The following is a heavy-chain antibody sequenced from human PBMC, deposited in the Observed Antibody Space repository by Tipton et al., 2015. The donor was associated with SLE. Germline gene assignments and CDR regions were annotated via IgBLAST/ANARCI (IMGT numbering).Heavy chain of an antibody. D-gene: IGHD2-8*01. V-gene: IGHV4-34*01. CDR2: INHSGST. J-gene: IGHJ2*01. CDR3: ARGTKGTLRGFDL. CDR1: GGSFSGYY. Sequence: LRLSCAVYGGSFSGYYGSWIRQPPGKGLEWIGEINHSGSTNYNPSLKSRVTISVDTSKNQFSLKLSSVTAADTAVYYCARGTKGTLRGFDLWGRGTLVTVSS.